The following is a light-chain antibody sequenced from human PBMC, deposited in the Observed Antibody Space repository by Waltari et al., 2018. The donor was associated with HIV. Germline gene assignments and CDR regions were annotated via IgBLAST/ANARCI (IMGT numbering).Light chain of an antibody. CDR3: SAWDSSLSAWV. CDR2: RNN. J-gene: IGLJ3*02. CDR1: SNTVGYPR. Sequence: QAGLTQQPSVSKGLRQTAPLTCTGHSNTVGYPRAAWLQQHKGPPPKLLSYRNNNRPSGISERLSASRSGNTASLTITGLQPEDEADYYCSAWDSSLSAWVFGGGTKLTVL. V-gene: IGLV10-54*01.